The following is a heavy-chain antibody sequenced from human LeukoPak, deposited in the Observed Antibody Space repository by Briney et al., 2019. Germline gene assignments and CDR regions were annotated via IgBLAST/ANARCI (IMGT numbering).Heavy chain of an antibody. Sequence: GGSLRLSCAASGFTFSSYAMSWVRQAPGKGLEWVSAISGSGGSTYYADSVKGRFTISRDNSKNTLYLQMNSLRAEDTAVYYCARMYYYDSSGYFDYWGQGTLVTVSS. J-gene: IGHJ4*02. V-gene: IGHV3-23*01. CDR3: ARMYYYDSSGYFDY. CDR2: ISGSGGST. D-gene: IGHD3-22*01. CDR1: GFTFSSYA.